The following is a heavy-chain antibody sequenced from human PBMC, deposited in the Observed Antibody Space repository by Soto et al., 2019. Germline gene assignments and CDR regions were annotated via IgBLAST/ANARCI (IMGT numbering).Heavy chain of an antibody. J-gene: IGHJ5*02. CDR2: ISPNSGST. D-gene: IGHD6-19*01. Sequence: ASVKVSCKASGYTFTSYGISWVRQAPGQGLEWMGWISPNSGSTNYAQKLQGRVTMTRDTSISTAYMELRRLRSDDTAVYYCARDLSQWLSSNWFDPWGQGTLVTVSS. V-gene: IGHV1-18*01. CDR1: GYTFTSYG. CDR3: ARDLSQWLSSNWFDP.